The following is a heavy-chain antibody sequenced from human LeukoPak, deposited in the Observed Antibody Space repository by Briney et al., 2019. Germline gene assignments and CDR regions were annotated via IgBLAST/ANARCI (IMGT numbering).Heavy chain of an antibody. CDR1: GFTFSSYG. CDR2: ISYDGSNK. Sequence: PGRSLRLSCAASGFTFSSYGVHWVRQAPGKGLEWVAVISYDGSNKYYADSVKGRFTISRDNSKNTLYLQMNSLRAEDTAVYYCAKSMVRGVRSPVDYWGQGTLVTVSS. V-gene: IGHV3-30*18. D-gene: IGHD3-10*01. CDR3: AKSMVRGVRSPVDY. J-gene: IGHJ4*02.